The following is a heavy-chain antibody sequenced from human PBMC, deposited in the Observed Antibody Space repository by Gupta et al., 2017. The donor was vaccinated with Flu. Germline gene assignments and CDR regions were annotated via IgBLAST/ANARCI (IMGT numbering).Heavy chain of an antibody. CDR1: GFPFSSYG. V-gene: IGHV3-33*01. D-gene: IGHD2-8*01. CDR2: IWYDGSNK. CDR3: ARGFVLMGNGMDV. J-gene: IGHJ6*02. Sequence: QVQLVESGGGVVQPGRSLRLSCAASGFPFSSYGMHWVRQAPGKGLEWVAVIWYDGSNKYYADSVKGRFTISRDNSKNTRYLQMNSLRAEDTAVYYCARGFVLMGNGMDVWGQGTTVTVSS.